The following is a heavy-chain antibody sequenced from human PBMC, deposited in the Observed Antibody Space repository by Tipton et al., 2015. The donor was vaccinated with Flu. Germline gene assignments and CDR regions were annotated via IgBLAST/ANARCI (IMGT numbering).Heavy chain of an antibody. CDR3: ARFAGGP. D-gene: IGHD3-16*01. J-gene: IGHJ5*02. Sequence: SLRLSCATSGFTFSTYWMSWVRQAPGKGLEWVANVNQDGGVKYYVDSVKGRFTISRDNDKNSLYLQMNSLRAEDTAVYYCARFAGGPWGQGTLVTVSS. CDR1: GFTFSTYW. V-gene: IGHV3-7*03. CDR2: VNQDGGVK.